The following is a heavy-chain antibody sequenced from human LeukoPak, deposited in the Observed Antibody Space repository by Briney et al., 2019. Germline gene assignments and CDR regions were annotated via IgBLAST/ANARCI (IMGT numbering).Heavy chain of an antibody. Sequence: ASVKASCKASGYTFTSYYMHWVRQAPGQGLEWMGIINPSGGSTSYAQKFQGRVTMTRDTSTSTVYMELSSLRSEDTAVYYCARALGGIVVVPAHFDYWGQGTLVTVSS. CDR1: GYTFTSYY. CDR2: INPSGGST. D-gene: IGHD2-2*01. J-gene: IGHJ4*02. CDR3: ARALGGIVVVPAHFDY. V-gene: IGHV1-46*01.